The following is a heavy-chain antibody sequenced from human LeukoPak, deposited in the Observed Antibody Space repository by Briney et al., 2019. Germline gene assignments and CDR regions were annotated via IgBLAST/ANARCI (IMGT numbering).Heavy chain of an antibody. CDR2: IRYDGSNK. V-gene: IGHV3-30*02. CDR3: ARDRFFGPSKLMDV. J-gene: IGHJ6*03. Sequence: GGSLRLSCAASGFTFNSYGMHWVRQAPGKGLEWVAFIRYDGSNKYYADSVKGRFTISRDNSKNTLYLQMNSLRAEDTAVYYCARDRFFGPSKLMDVWGKGTTVTVSS. CDR1: GFTFNSYG. D-gene: IGHD3/OR15-3a*01.